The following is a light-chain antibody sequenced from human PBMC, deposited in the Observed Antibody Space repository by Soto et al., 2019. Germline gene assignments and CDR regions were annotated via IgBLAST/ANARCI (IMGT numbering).Light chain of an antibody. CDR1: QSISTY. J-gene: IGKJ1*01. V-gene: IGKV1-39*01. Sequence: DIQMTQSPSSLSASVGDRVTITCRASQSISTYLNWYQQKPGKPPRLLIYAASSLQSGVPSRFSGSGSGTDFTLTITSLQPEDFATYSCQQSYNSPQTFGQGTKVEIK. CDR2: AAS. CDR3: QQSYNSPQT.